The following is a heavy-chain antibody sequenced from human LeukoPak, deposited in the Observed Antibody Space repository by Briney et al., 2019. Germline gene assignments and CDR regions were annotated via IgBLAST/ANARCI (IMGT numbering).Heavy chain of an antibody. CDR3: ARMIMVTREFDP. D-gene: IGHD4-17*01. CDR1: SGSISSDGFS. Sequence: SETLSLTCAVSSGSISSDGFSWNWIRQPLGKGLEWIGYVYHSGSTYYHPSLKSRVTISVDTSKNQFSPKVTSVTAADTAVYFCARMIMVTREFDPWGQGTLVTVSS. J-gene: IGHJ5*02. V-gene: IGHV4-30-4*07. CDR2: VYHSGST.